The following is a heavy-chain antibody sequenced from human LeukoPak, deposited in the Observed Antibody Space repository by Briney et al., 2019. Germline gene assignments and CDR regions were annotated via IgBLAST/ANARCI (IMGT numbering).Heavy chain of an antibody. V-gene: IGHV3-49*03. CDR2: IRSKAYGGTT. CDR1: GFTFGDYA. Sequence: GGSLRLSCRASGFTFGDYAMSWLRQAPGKGLEWVGFIRSKAYGGTTEYAASVSGRFTVSRDDSKSIAYLQMNSLKTDDTAVYYCVRDFSSNWYGTTDYWGQGTLVTVSS. D-gene: IGHD6-13*01. CDR3: VRDFSSNWYGTTDY. J-gene: IGHJ4*02.